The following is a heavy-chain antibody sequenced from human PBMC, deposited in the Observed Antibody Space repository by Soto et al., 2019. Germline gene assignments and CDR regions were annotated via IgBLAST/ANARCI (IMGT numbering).Heavy chain of an antibody. CDR2: IWYDGSNK. CDR3: ARGRFDYGDYDAFYFDY. V-gene: IGHV3-33*01. Sequence: QVQLVESGGGVVQPGGSLRLSCAASGFTFSSYGMHWVRQAPGKGLEWVAVIWYDGSNKYYADSVKGRFTISRDNSKNTLYLQMNSLRAEDTAVYYCARGRFDYGDYDAFYFDYWGQGTLVTVSS. D-gene: IGHD4-17*01. J-gene: IGHJ4*02. CDR1: GFTFSSYG.